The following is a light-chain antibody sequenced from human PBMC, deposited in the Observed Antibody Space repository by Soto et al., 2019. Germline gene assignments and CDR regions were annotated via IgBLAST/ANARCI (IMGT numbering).Light chain of an antibody. V-gene: IGLV2-14*01. J-gene: IGLJ1*01. CDR2: GVT. Sequence: QSVLTQPASVSGSPGQSITISCTGTSSDVGAYYSVSWYQRHPGKAPKLIIYGVTNRPSGVSNRFSGSKSGNTASLTISGLQAEDEADYHCSSYTSGSSHYVFGTGTKVTVL. CDR3: SSYTSGSSHYV. CDR1: SSDVGAYYS.